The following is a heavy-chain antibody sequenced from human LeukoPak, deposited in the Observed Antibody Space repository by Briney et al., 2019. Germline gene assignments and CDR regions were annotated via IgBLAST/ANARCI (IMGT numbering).Heavy chain of an antibody. CDR1: GYTFTSYD. Sequence: ASVKVSCKASGYTFTSYDINWVRQATGQGLEWMGWMNPNSGNTGYAQKFQGRVTITADESTSTAYMELSSLRSEDTAVYYCARDNCGGDCYYYYYYMDVWGKGTTVTVSS. J-gene: IGHJ6*03. CDR2: MNPNSGNT. V-gene: IGHV1-8*01. CDR3: ARDNCGGDCYYYYYYMDV. D-gene: IGHD2-21*01.